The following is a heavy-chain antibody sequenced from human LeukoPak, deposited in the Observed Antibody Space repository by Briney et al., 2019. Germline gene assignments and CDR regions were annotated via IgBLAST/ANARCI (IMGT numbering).Heavy chain of an antibody. D-gene: IGHD6-6*01. V-gene: IGHV4-34*01. CDR3: ASQTQPRSSDY. J-gene: IGHJ4*02. CDR2: INHSGST. Sequence: SETLSLTCAVYGGSFSGYYWSWIRQPPGKGLEWIGEINHSGSTNYNLSLKSRVTISVDTSKNQFSLKLSPVTAADTAVYYCASQTQPRSSDYWGQGTLVTVSS. CDR1: GGSFSGYY.